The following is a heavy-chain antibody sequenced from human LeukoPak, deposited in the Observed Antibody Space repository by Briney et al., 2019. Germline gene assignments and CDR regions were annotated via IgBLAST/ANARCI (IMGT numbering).Heavy chain of an antibody. Sequence: PGGSLRLSCAASGFTFSSYGMSWVRQAPGKGLEWVSAISGSGSSTYYADSVKGRFTISRDNSKNTLYLQMNSLRAEDTAVYYCAKDVGHVLLWFGELWAAFDIWGQGTMVTVSS. CDR2: ISGSGSST. V-gene: IGHV3-23*01. J-gene: IGHJ3*02. CDR1: GFTFSSYG. CDR3: AKDVGHVLLWFGELWAAFDI. D-gene: IGHD3-10*01.